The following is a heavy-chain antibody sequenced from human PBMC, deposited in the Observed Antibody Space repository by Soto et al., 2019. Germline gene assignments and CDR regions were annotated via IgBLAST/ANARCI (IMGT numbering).Heavy chain of an antibody. J-gene: IGHJ4*02. CDR3: ARDGEMATITDY. CDR1: GFTFSDYY. Sequence: VQLVESGGGLVKPGGALRLSCAASGFTFSDYYMSWICPVPGKGLEWVSYISSSGRTIYYADSVKGRFTFSEDNAKNSLYLQMISLRAEDTAVYSCARDGEMATITDYWGQGTLVTVSS. D-gene: IGHD5-12*01. V-gene: IGHV3-11*01. CDR2: ISSSGRTI.